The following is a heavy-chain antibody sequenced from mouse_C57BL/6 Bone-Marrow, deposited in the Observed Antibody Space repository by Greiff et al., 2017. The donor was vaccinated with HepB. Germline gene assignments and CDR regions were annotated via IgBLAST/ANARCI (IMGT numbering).Heavy chain of an antibody. V-gene: IGHV5-9-1*02. CDR3: TRDPRWLLKAY. D-gene: IGHD2-3*01. Sequence: EVKVEESGEGLVKPGGSLKLSCAASGFTFSSYAMSWVRQTPEKRLEWVAYISSGGDYIYYADTVKGRFTISRDNARNTLYLQMSSLKSEDTAMYYCTRDPRWLLKAYWGQGTLVTVSA. J-gene: IGHJ3*01. CDR2: ISSGGDYI. CDR1: GFTFSSYA.